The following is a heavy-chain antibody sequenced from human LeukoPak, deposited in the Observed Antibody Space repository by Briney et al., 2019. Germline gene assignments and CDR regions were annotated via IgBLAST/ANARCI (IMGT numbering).Heavy chain of an antibody. D-gene: IGHD1-26*01. Sequence: PGGSLRLSCAASGFTFSSYAMHWVRQAPGKGLEWVAVISYDGSNKYYADSVKGRFTISRDNSKNTLYLQMNSLRAEDTAVYYCATDDSGSYYGRGYWGQGTLVTVSS. CDR3: ATDDSGSYYGRGY. J-gene: IGHJ4*02. V-gene: IGHV3-30*03. CDR1: GFTFSSYA. CDR2: ISYDGSNK.